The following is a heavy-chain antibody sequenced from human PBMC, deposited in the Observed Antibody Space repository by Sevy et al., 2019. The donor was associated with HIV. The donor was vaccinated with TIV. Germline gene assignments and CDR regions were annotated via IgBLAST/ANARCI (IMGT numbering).Heavy chain of an antibody. Sequence: SETLSLTCAVSGYSISIGYYWGWIRQPPGKGLEWIGSIYHSGSTYYNPSLKSRVTISVDTSKNQFSLKLSSVTAADTAVYYCARVYYYGSGSPNYYFDYWGQGTLVTVSS. J-gene: IGHJ4*02. CDR3: ARVYYYGSGSPNYYFDY. CDR1: GYSISIGYY. D-gene: IGHD3-10*01. V-gene: IGHV4-38-2*01. CDR2: IYHSGST.